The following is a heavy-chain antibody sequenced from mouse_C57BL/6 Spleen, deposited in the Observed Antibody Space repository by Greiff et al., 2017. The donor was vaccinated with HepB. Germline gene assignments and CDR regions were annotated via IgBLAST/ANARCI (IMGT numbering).Heavy chain of an antibody. D-gene: IGHD3-2*02. J-gene: IGHJ3*01. CDR2: IYPGDGDT. V-gene: IGHV1-82*01. CDR1: GYAFSSSW. CDR3: AQTAQVPSWFAY. Sequence: VQLVESGPELVKPGASVKISCKASGYAFSSSWMNWVKQRPGKGLEWIGRIYPGDGDTNYNGKFKGKATLTADKSSSTAYMQLSSLTSEDSAVYFWAQTAQVPSWFAYWGQGTLVTVSA.